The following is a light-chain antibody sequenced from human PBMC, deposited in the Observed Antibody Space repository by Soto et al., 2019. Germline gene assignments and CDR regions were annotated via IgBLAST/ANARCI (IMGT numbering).Light chain of an antibody. V-gene: IGKV3D-15*01. J-gene: IGKJ5*01. CDR1: QSVSSN. CDR3: QQYYDWPIT. CDR2: DAS. Sequence: EIVMTQSPTILSVSPGERATLSCRASQSVSSNLAWYQQKPGQAPRLLIYDASNRATGIPARFSGSGSGTDFTLTISRLESEDFAVYYCQQYYDWPITFGQGTRLEI.